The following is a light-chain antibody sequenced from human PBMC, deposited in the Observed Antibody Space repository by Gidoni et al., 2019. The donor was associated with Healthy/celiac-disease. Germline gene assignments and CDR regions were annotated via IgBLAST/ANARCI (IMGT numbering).Light chain of an antibody. Sequence: QSALTQPASVSGSPGPSITLSCTETSSDFSPYNYVSWYQQRPGKAPKLIISDGRRRPSGVSNRFSGSKSGNTAPLTISGLQAEDEADYYCNSYTSSGSWVFGGGTELTVL. CDR1: SSDFSPYNY. CDR3: NSYTSSGSWV. V-gene: IGLV2-14*01. CDR2: DGR. J-gene: IGLJ3*02.